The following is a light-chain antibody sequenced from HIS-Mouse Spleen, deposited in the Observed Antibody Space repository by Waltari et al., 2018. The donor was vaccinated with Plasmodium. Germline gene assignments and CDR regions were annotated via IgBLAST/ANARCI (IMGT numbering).Light chain of an antibody. Sequence: SYELTQPPSVSVSTGQTARITCFGDALPRKYAYWYPQKSGQAPVLVIYEDSKRPSGISVGFSCSSAGTMATLTISGAQVEDEADYYCYSTDSSGNHRVFGGGTKLTVL. CDR2: EDS. CDR3: YSTDSSGNHRV. CDR1: ALPRKY. J-gene: IGLJ3*02. V-gene: IGLV3-10*01.